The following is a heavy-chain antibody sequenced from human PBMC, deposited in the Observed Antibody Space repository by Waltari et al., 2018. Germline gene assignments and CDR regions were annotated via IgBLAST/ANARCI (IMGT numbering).Heavy chain of an antibody. J-gene: IGHJ4*02. CDR3: ARRRFLEWLLLGGEFDY. V-gene: IGHV4-34*01. CDR2: INHSGSN. Sequence: QVQLQQWGAGLLKPSETLSLTCAVYGGSFSGYYWSWIRQPPGKGLEWIGEINHSGSNTHNPSPKSRVTISVETSKNQFSLMLSSVTAADTAVYYCARRRFLEWLLLGGEFDYWGQGTLVTVSS. D-gene: IGHD3-3*01. CDR1: GGSFSGYY.